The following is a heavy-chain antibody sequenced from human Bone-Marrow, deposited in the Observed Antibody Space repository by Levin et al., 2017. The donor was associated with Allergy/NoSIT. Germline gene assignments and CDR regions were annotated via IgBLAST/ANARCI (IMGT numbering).Heavy chain of an antibody. V-gene: IGHV3-23*01. Sequence: PGESLKISCAASGFTFSSYAMSWVRQAPGKGLEWVSAISGSGGSTYYADSVKGRFTISRDNSKKTLYLQMNSLRAEDTAVYYCAKQNQAVVVAAIPGWFDPWGQGTLVTVSS. CDR2: ISGSGGST. D-gene: IGHD2-15*01. CDR1: GFTFSSYA. CDR3: AKQNQAVVVAAIPGWFDP. J-gene: IGHJ5*02.